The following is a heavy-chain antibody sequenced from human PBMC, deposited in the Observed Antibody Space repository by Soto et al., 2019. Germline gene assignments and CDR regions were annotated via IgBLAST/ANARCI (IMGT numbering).Heavy chain of an antibody. Sequence: QITLKESGPTLVKPTQTLTLTCTFSGFSLSTSGVGVGWIRQPPGKALEWLALIYWDDDKRYSPSLKSRLTITKDTSKNQVVLTMTNMDPVDTATYYCARQYYYDSSGYYPNNWFDPWGQGTLVTVSS. CDR2: IYWDDDK. V-gene: IGHV2-5*02. CDR3: ARQYYYDSSGYYPNNWFDP. D-gene: IGHD3-22*01. CDR1: GFSLSTSGVG. J-gene: IGHJ5*02.